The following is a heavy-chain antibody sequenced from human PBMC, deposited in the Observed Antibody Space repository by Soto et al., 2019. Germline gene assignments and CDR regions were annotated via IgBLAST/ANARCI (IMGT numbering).Heavy chain of an antibody. V-gene: IGHV1-3*01. J-gene: IGHJ4*02. CDR3: ACSGSYCGIDY. CDR1: GYTFTSYA. CDR2: INAGNGNT. Sequence: GASVKVSCNASGYTFTSYAMHWVRQAPGQRLEWMGWINAGNGNTKYSQKFQGRVTITRDTSASTAYMELSSLRSEDTAVYYCACSGSYCGIDYWGQGTLVTVSS. D-gene: IGHD1-26*01.